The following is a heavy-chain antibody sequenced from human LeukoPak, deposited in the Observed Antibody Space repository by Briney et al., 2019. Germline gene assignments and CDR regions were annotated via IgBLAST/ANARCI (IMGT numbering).Heavy chain of an antibody. Sequence: SETLSLTCAVYGGSFSGYYWSWIRQPPGKGLEWIGEINHSGSTNYNPSLKSRVTISVDTSKNQFSLKLSSVTAADTAVYYCVIARIQLFDYWGQGTLVTVSS. D-gene: IGHD5-18*01. CDR3: VIARIQLFDY. CDR2: INHSGST. V-gene: IGHV4-34*01. J-gene: IGHJ4*02. CDR1: GGSFSGYY.